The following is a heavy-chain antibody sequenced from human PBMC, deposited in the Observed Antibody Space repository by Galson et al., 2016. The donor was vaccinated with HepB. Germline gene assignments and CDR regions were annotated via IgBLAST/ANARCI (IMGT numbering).Heavy chain of an antibody. CDR3: ARGDIVGAIFDY. CDR1: GFTFSSYS. D-gene: IGHD1-26*01. CDR2: ISSSSSYI. J-gene: IGHJ4*02. V-gene: IGHV3-21*01. Sequence: SLRLSCAASGFTFSSYSMNWVRQAPGKGLEWVSSISSSSSYIYYADSVKGRFTISRDNAKNSLYLQMNSLRAEDTAVYHCARGDIVGAIFDYWGQGTLFTVSS.